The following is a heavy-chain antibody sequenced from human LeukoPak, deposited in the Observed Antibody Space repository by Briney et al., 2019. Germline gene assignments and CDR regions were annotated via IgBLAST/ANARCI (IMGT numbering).Heavy chain of an antibody. V-gene: IGHV3-23*01. Sequence: PGGALRLSCAASGFTFSSYAMSWVRQAPGKGLEWVSAISGSGGSTYYADSVKGRFTISRDNSKNTLYLQMNSLRAEDTAVYYGAKDKDHCDILTPFDYWGQGTLVTVSS. CDR1: GFTFSSYA. D-gene: IGHD3-9*01. J-gene: IGHJ4*02. CDR3: AKDKDHCDILTPFDY. CDR2: ISGSGGST.